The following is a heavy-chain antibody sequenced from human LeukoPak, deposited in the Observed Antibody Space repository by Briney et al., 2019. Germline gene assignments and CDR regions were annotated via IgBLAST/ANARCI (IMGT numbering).Heavy chain of an antibody. J-gene: IGHJ4*02. Sequence: GASVKVSCKVSGYTLTELSMHWVRQAPGKGLEWMGGFDPEGGETIYARKFQGRVTMTEDTSTDTAYMELSSLRSEDTAVYYCATGLITGTTFYDYWGQGTLVTVSS. V-gene: IGHV1-24*01. D-gene: IGHD1-7*01. CDR1: GYTLTELS. CDR3: ATGLITGTTFYDY. CDR2: FDPEGGET.